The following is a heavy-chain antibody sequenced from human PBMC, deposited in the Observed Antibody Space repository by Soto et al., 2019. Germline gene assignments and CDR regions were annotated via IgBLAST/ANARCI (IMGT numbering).Heavy chain of an antibody. CDR1: GFSLSTSGVG. CDR2: IYWDDDK. D-gene: IGHD2-15*01. J-gene: IGHJ4*02. Sequence: QITLKESGPTLVKPTQTLTLTCAFSGFSLSTSGVGVGWIRQPPGKALEWLALIYWDDDKRYSPSLKSRLTITKDTSKNQVVLTMTNMDPVDTATYYCAHRHVVAASFDYWGQGTLVTVSS. CDR3: AHRHVVAASFDY. V-gene: IGHV2-5*02.